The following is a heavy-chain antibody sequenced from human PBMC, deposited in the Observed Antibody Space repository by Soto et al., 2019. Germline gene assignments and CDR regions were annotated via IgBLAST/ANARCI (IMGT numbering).Heavy chain of an antibody. D-gene: IGHD5-12*01. CDR2: ISHDGNAQ. CDR1: GFILSTYG. J-gene: IGHJ3*02. V-gene: IGHV3-30*03. Sequence: PGGSLRLSCAASGFILSTYGMHWVRQAPGKGLEWVAMISHDGNAQYYVDSVKGRFSVSRDTSKNTLHLHMNSLRSEDTGLYYCARDSRRMATMHMDAFDIWGQGTMVTVSS. CDR3: ARDSRRMATMHMDAFDI.